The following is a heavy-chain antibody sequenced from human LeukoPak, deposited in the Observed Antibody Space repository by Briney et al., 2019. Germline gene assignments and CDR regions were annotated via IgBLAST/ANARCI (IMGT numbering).Heavy chain of an antibody. J-gene: IGHJ3*02. Sequence: GGSLILSCAASGFTFRSYSMNWVRQAPGKGLERVSSISSSSSYIYYADSVKGGFTISRDNAKNSLYLQMNSLRAEDTAVYYCARGEDYDILTGLAAFDIWGQGTMVTVSS. CDR3: ARGEDYDILTGLAAFDI. V-gene: IGHV3-21*01. CDR2: ISSSSSYI. CDR1: GFTFRSYS. D-gene: IGHD3-9*01.